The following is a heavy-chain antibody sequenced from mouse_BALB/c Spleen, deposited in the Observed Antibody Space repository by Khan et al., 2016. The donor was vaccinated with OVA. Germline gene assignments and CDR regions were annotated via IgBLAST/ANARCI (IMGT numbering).Heavy chain of an antibody. CDR3: ARGYFGNYDFAY. CDR2: IFPGTGNT. V-gene: IGHV1S132*01. Sequence: QVQLQQSGAELVKPGASVKLSCKTSGYTFTSYWIQWVKQRPGQGLGWIGQIFPGTGNTYYNENFKGKATLTVDTSSSTAYMQLSSLTSEDSAVYFCARGYFGNYDFAYWGQGTLVTVAP. J-gene: IGHJ3*01. CDR1: GYTFTSYW. D-gene: IGHD2-1*01.